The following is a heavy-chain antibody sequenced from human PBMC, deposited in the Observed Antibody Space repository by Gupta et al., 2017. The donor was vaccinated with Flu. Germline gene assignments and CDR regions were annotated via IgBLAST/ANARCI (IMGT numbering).Heavy chain of an antibody. D-gene: IGHD1-26*01. CDR2: TSYDGKNK. CDR3: ARPNSAYSTMQDGFDV. Sequence: KGLEWVAATSYDGKNKYYADSVQGRFTISRDNSKNTLYLQLDGLRPDDSAIFYCARPNSAYSTMQDGFDVWGQGTVVTVSS. V-gene: IGHV3-30*03. J-gene: IGHJ3*01.